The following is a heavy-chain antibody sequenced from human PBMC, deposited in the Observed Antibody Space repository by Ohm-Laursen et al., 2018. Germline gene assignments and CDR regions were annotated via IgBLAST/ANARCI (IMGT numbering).Heavy chain of an antibody. CDR3: ASGDSSGYYFHWFDP. J-gene: IGHJ5*02. V-gene: IGHV3-48*01. Sequence: SLRLSCSASGFTFSSYSMNWVRQAPGKGLEWVSYISSSSSTIYYADSVKGRFTISRDNAKNSLYLQMNGLRAEDTAVYYCASGDSSGYYFHWFDPWGQGTLVTVSA. CDR1: GFTFSSYS. D-gene: IGHD3-22*01. CDR2: ISSSSSTI.